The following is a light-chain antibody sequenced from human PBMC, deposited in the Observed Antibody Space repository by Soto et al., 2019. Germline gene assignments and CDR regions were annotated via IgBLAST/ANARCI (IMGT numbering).Light chain of an antibody. V-gene: IGLV1-44*01. J-gene: IGLJ1*01. CDR3: AAWDDSLNGYV. CDR1: SSNIGSNT. CDR2: SYN. Sequence: QSVLTQPPSAYGTPGQRVTISCSGSSSNIGSNTVNWYQQLPGTAPKLLIYSYNQRPSGVPDRFSDSKSGTSASLAISGLQSEDEADYYCAAWDDSLNGYVFGTGTKVTVL.